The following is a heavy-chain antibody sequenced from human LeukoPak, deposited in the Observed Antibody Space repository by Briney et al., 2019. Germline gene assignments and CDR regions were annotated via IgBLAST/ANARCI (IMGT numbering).Heavy chain of an antibody. CDR3: ARGFGLAMSDYMDV. CDR1: GGSISSSSYY. Sequence: SETLSLTCTVSGGSISSSSYYWGWIRQPPVKGLEWIGSIYYSGSTYYNPSLKSRVTISVDTSKNQFSLKLSSVTAADTAVYYCARGFGLAMSDYMDVWGKGTTVTVSS. J-gene: IGHJ6*03. CDR2: IYYSGST. D-gene: IGHD2-2*01. V-gene: IGHV4-39*07.